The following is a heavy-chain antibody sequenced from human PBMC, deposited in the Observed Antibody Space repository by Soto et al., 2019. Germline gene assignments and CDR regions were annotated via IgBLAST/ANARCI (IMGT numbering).Heavy chain of an antibody. V-gene: IGHV4-39*01. CDR2: IYYSGST. CDR3: ASPTFQYCSSTSCPKDV. J-gene: IGHJ6*04. Sequence: QLQLQESGPGLVKPSETLSLTCTVSGGSISSSSYYWGWIRQPPGKGLEWIGSIYYSGSTYYNPSLKTRLTISVDTSKNQFSLKLSSVTAADTAVYYCASPTFQYCSSTSCPKDVWGKGTTVTVSS. D-gene: IGHD2-2*01. CDR1: GGSISSSSYY.